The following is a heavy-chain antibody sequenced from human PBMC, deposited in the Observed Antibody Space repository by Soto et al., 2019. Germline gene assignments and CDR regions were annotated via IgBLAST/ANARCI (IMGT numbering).Heavy chain of an antibody. CDR1: GFTFSSYA. J-gene: IGHJ4*02. CDR2: ISYDGSNK. D-gene: IGHD1-1*01. CDR3: ARDETGTPPPLLDY. Sequence: PGGSLRLSCAASGFTFSSYAMHWVRQAPGKGLEWVAVISYDGSNKYYADSVKGRFTISRDNSKNTLYLQMNSLRAEDTAVYYCARDETGTPPPLLDYWGQGTLVTVSS. V-gene: IGHV3-30-3*01.